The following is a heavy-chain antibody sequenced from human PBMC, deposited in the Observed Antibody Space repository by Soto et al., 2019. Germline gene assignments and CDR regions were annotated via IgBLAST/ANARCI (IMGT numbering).Heavy chain of an antibody. D-gene: IGHD5-18*01. CDR1: GFSLSTSGMC. V-gene: IGHV2-70*11. J-gene: IGHJ4*03. CDR3: ARISKAMVTGLDY. CDR2: IDWDDDK. Sequence: SGPTLVNPTQTLTLTCTFSGFSLSTSGMCVSWIRQPPGKALEWLARIDWDDDKYYSTSLKTRLTISKDTSKNQVVLTMTTMDPADTATYYCARISKAMVTGLDYMGKGTLSAVAS.